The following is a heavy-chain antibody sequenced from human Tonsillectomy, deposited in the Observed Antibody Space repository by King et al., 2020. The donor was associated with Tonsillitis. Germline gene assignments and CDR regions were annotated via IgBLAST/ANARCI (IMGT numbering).Heavy chain of an antibody. Sequence: VQLVQSGAEVKKPGASVKVSCKASVYTFTTYYMHWLRQAPGQGLEWMGIINPGGDMASYARTFQGRVTVSRDTSTTTVFMERRSLRSEDTAIYYCARGVEVQATGYYPDYLGHGTLVTVSS. CDR1: VYTFTTYY. D-gene: IGHD1-7*01. J-gene: IGHJ4*01. CDR3: ARGVEVQATGYYPDY. V-gene: IGHV1-46*03. CDR2: INPGGDMA.